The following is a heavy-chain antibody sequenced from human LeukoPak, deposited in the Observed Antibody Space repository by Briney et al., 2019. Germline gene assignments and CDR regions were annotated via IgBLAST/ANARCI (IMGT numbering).Heavy chain of an antibody. V-gene: IGHV3-15*01. Sequence: GGSLRLSCLVSGLTFSSTWMSWVRQAPGKGLEWIGRIKSKTDGETTDYAAPLKGRFTLSRDDSKNTLYLQINSLKTEDTAVYYCTSDFRWALQVLYWGQGTLVTVSS. CDR1: GLTFSSTW. J-gene: IGHJ4*02. CDR3: TSDFRWALQVLY. CDR2: IKSKTDGETT. D-gene: IGHD1-26*01.